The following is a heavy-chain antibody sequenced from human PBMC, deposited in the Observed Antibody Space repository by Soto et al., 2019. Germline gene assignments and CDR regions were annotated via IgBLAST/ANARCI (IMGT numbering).Heavy chain of an antibody. J-gene: IGHJ4*01. CDR1: GGSFTNSSYY. CDR2: VYYRGRS. V-gene: IGHV4-39*01. Sequence: SETLSLTCTVSGGSFTNSSYYWGWIRQSPGKGLEWIGSVYYRGRSYSKSSVKSRVTISVDTSKNRFSLSLNSVTASDTAVYFCVSQRPTVRKQAHFDYWG. CDR3: VSQRPTVRKQAHFDY. D-gene: IGHD6-25*01.